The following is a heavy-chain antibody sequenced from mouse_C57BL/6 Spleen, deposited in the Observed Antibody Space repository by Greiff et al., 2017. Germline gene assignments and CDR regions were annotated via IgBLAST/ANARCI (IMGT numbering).Heavy chain of an antibody. CDR2: INPNNGGT. J-gene: IGHJ4*01. V-gene: IGHV1-22*01. CDR1: GYTFTDYN. CDR3: AREDYDIYAMDY. Sequence: EVQLQQSGPELVKPGASVKIPCKASGYTFTDYNMDWVKQSHGKSLEWIGYINPNNGGTSYNQKFKGKATLTVNKSSSTAYMELRSLTSEDSAVYYCAREDYDIYAMDYWGQGTSVTVSS. D-gene: IGHD2-4*01.